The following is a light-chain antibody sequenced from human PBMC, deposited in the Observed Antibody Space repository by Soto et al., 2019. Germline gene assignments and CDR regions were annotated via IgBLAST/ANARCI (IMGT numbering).Light chain of an antibody. Sequence: QSALTQPPSASESPGQSVTISCSGTIGDVGGYYYVSWYQHHPGRAPKLLIYDVDKRPPGVPSRFSGSKSGNTASLTVSGLQADDEADYYCSSYTTSSTRVFGTGTKLTVL. V-gene: IGLV2-8*01. CDR1: IGDVGGYYY. CDR3: SSYTTSSTRV. CDR2: DVD. J-gene: IGLJ1*01.